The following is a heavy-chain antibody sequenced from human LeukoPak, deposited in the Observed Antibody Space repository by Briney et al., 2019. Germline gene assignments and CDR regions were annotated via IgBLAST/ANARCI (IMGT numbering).Heavy chain of an antibody. J-gene: IGHJ4*02. CDR3: ASSHWGPYFHY. CDR2: IYYSGST. D-gene: IGHD7-27*01. Sequence: SETLSLTCAVYGGSFSGYYWSWIRQPPGKGLEWIGYIYYSGSTNYNPSLKSRVTISVDTSKNQFSLKLSSVTAADTAVYYCASSHWGPYFHYWGQGTLVTVSS. V-gene: IGHV4-59*01. CDR1: GGSFSGYY.